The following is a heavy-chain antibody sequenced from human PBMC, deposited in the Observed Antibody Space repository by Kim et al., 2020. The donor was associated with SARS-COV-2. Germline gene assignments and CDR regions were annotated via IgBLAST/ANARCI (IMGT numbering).Heavy chain of an antibody. D-gene: IGHD2-2*02. CDR1: GFTFSSYW. Sequence: GGSLRLSCAASGFTFSSYWMSWVRQAPGKGLEWVANIKQDGSEKYYVDSVKGRFTISRDNAKNSLYLQMNSLRAEDTAVYYCASFEAAIVEPVGAFDIWGQGTMVTVSS. J-gene: IGHJ3*02. CDR3: ASFEAAIVEPVGAFDI. CDR2: IKQDGSEK. V-gene: IGHV3-7*01.